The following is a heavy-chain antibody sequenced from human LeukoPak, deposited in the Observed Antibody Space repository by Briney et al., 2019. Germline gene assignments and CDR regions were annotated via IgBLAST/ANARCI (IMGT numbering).Heavy chain of an antibody. V-gene: IGHV1-18*01. Sequence: ASVKVSCTPSGYSFTSYSITWVRPAPGQGLEWMGWISAYNGNTNYAQKLQGRVTMTTDTSTSTAYMELRSLRSDDTAVYYCARELFGRFEYWGQGTLVTVSS. D-gene: IGHD2-21*01. CDR3: ARELFGRFEY. CDR2: ISAYNGNT. CDR1: GYSFTSYS. J-gene: IGHJ4*02.